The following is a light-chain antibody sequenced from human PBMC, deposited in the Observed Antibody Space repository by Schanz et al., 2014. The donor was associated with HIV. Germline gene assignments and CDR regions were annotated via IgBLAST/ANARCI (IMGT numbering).Light chain of an antibody. CDR2: DNN. CDR1: AFNIGHYS. CDR3: GTWDSTLSAVV. V-gene: IGLV1-51*01. J-gene: IGLJ2*01. Sequence: QSVLTQPPSVSAAPGQRVTISCSGSAFNIGHYSVFWYQQFPGTVPKLLIYDNNERPSDIPDRFSGSKTGTSATLVIIGLQTGDEADYYCGTWDSTLSAVVFGGGTKLTVL.